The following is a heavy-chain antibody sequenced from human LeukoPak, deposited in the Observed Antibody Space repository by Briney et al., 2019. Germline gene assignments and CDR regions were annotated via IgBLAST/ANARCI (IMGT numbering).Heavy chain of an antibody. Sequence: GGSLRLSCAASGFTFSSYGMSWVRQAPGKGLEWVSAISGSGGSTYYADSVKGRFTISRGNSKNTLYLQMNSLRAEDTAVYYCAKSSSSWVNWFDPWGQGTLVTVSS. J-gene: IGHJ5*02. CDR3: AKSSSSWVNWFDP. V-gene: IGHV3-23*01. CDR2: ISGSGGST. CDR1: GFTFSSYG. D-gene: IGHD6-13*01.